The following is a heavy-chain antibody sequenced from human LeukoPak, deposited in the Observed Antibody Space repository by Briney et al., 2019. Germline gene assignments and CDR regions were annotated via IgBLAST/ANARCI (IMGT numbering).Heavy chain of an antibody. CDR2: IIPIFGTA. Sequence: ASVKVSCKASGGTFSSYAISWVRQAPGQGLEWMGGIIPIFGTANYAQKFQGRVTITTDESTSTAYMELSSLRSEDTAVYYCARGIPGGYCSSTSCYRPPFNYYYMDVWGKGTTVTVSS. J-gene: IGHJ6*03. CDR1: GGTFSSYA. CDR3: ARGIPGGYCSSTSCYRPPFNYYYMDV. V-gene: IGHV1-69*05. D-gene: IGHD2-2*01.